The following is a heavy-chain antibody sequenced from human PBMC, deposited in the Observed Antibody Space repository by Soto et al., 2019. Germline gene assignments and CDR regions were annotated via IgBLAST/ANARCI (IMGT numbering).Heavy chain of an antibody. CDR3: ARDGDYYDFWSGYYYDY. D-gene: IGHD3-3*01. J-gene: IGHJ4*02. V-gene: IGHV1-46*01. CDR1: GYTFTSYY. CDR2: INPSGGST. Sequence: GASVKVSCKASGYTFTSYYMHWVRQAPGQGLEWMGIINPSGGSTSYAQKFQGRVTMTRDTSTSTVYMELSSLRSEDTAVYYCARDGDYYDFWSGYYYDYWGQGTLVTVSS.